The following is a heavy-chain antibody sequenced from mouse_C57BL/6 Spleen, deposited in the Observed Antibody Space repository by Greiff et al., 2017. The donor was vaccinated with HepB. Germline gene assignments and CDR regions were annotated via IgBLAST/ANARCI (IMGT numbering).Heavy chain of an antibody. CDR2: IYPRSGNT. D-gene: IGHD1-1*01. CDR1: GYTFTSYG. CDR3: ASASITTVVPYFDY. J-gene: IGHJ2*01. Sequence: QVHVKQSGAELARPGASVKLSCKASGYTFTSYGISWVKQRTGQGLEWIGEIYPRSGNTYYNEKFKGKATLTADKSSSTAYMELRSLTSEDSAVYFCASASITTVVPYFDYWGQGTTLTVSS. V-gene: IGHV1-81*01.